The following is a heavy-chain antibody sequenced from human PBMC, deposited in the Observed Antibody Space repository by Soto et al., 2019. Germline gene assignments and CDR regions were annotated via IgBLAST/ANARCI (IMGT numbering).Heavy chain of an antibody. CDR1: GFSLSTSGMC. V-gene: IGHV2-70*01. D-gene: IGHD4-17*01. Sequence: KSGPTLVNPTQTLTLTCTSSGFSLSTSGMCVSWIRQPPGKALEWLALIDWDDDKYYSTSLKTRLTISKDTSKNQVVLTMTNMDPVDTATYYCARIQRLREDYMPQYYYYYGMDVWGQGTTVTVSS. J-gene: IGHJ6*02. CDR3: ARIQRLREDYMPQYYYYYGMDV. CDR2: IDWDDDK.